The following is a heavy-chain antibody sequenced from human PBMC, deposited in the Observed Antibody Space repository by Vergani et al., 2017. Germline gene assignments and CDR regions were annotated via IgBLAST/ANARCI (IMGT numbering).Heavy chain of an antibody. CDR3: ASGKYYSDSTSHFRGRYFDV. J-gene: IGHJ2*01. CDR1: GDSIISRSYY. Sequence: QMQLQESGPGLVKASETLSLTCTVSGDSIISRSYYWGWIRQPPGKGLEWIGVIYNSENGDSGSSLKSRVTISADTSKNQFSLRLTSVTAADTAVYYCASGKYYSDSTSHFRGRYFDVWGRGTLVTVPS. V-gene: IGHV4-39*01. D-gene: IGHD3-16*01. CDR2: IYNSENG.